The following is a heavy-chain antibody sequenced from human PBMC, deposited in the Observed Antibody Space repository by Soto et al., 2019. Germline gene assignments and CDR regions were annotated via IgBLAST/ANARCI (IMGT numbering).Heavy chain of an antibody. V-gene: IGHV5-51*01. CDR3: ATYSGNYERYGVYYGMDA. CDR1: GYSFTSYW. J-gene: IGHJ6*02. D-gene: IGHD1-26*01. CDR2: IYPGDSDT. Sequence: GESLKISCKGSGYSFTSYWIGWVRQMPGKGLEWMGIIYPGDSDTRYSPSFQGQVTISADKSISTAYLQWSSLRAEDTAVYYCATYSGNYERYGVYYGMDAWGQGTTVTVSS.